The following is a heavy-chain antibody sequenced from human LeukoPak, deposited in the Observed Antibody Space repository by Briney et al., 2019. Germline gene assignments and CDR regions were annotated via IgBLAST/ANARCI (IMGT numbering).Heavy chain of an antibody. V-gene: IGHV4-59*01. CDR3: ARGRVSSSTWYSTYYYFFYMDF. Sequence: PSETLSLTCTVSGGSISSYYWSWIRQPPGKGLEWIGYVDHTGSTKFNPSLNGRVSISRDTSNNFFSLRLRSVTAADTAVYFCARGRVSSSTWYSTYYYFFYMDFWGKGTTVTVSS. CDR1: GGSISSYY. J-gene: IGHJ6*03. D-gene: IGHD4-11*01. CDR2: VDHTGST.